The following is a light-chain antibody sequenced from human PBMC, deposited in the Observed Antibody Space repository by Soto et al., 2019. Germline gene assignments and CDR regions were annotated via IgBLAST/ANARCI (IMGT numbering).Light chain of an antibody. J-gene: IGKJ5*01. CDR3: QQSYSTPIT. CDR2: AAS. CDR1: QSISSY. V-gene: IGKV1-39*01. Sequence: DTQMPQSPSSLSASVGDRVTITCRASQSISSYLNWYQQKPGKAPKLLIYAASSLQSGVPSRFSGSGSGTDFTLTISSLQPEDFATYYCQQSYSTPITFGQGTRLEI.